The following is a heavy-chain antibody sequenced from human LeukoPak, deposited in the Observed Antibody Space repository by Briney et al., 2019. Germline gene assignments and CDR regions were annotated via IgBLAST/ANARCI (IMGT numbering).Heavy chain of an antibody. Sequence: PGGTLRLSCAASGFTFDDYGMSWVRQAPGKGLEWVSGINWNGGSTGYADSVKGRFTISRDNAKNSLYLQMNSLRAEDTAVYYCAELGITMIGGVWGKGTTVTISS. D-gene: IGHD3-10*02. J-gene: IGHJ6*04. V-gene: IGHV3-20*04. CDR3: AELGITMIGGV. CDR1: GFTFDDYG. CDR2: INWNGGST.